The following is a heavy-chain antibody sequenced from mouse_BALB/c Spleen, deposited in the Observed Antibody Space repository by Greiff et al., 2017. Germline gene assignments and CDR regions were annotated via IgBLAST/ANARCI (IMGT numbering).Heavy chain of an antibody. CDR2: IRNKANGYTT. J-gene: IGHJ2*01. V-gene: IGHV7-3*02. CDR3: ARDDYYGSSHFDY. D-gene: IGHD1-1*01. Sequence: EVKLMESGGGLVQPGGSLRLSCATSGFTFTDYYMSWVRQPPGKALEWLGFIRNKANGYTTEYSASVKGRFTISRDTSQSILYLQMNTLRAEDSATYYCARDDYYGSSHFDYWGQGTTLTVSS. CDR1: GFTFTDYY.